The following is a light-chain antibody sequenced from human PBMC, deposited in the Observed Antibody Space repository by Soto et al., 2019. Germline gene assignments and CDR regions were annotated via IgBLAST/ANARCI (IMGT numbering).Light chain of an antibody. J-gene: IGLJ3*02. Sequence: QSALTQPRSVSGSPGQSVTISCTGTSSDVGGYNYVSWYQQHPGKAPKLMIYDVSKRPSGVPDRFSGSKSGNTASLTISGLQAEDEADYYCGAYAGSYTNWVFGGGTKLTVL. CDR1: SSDVGGYNY. CDR3: GAYAGSYTNWV. V-gene: IGLV2-11*01. CDR2: DVS.